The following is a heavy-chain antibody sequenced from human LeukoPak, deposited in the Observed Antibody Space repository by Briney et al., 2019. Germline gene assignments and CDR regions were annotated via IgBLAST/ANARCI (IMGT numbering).Heavy chain of an antibody. J-gene: IGHJ6*02. V-gene: IGHV4-59*08. CDR2: ICFSGTT. D-gene: IGHD2-2*01. Sequence: PSETLSLTCTVSGDSINAYYWGWIRQPRGKGLEWIGYICFSGTTKYNPSLESRVTISVDTSKNQFSLKLSSVTAADTAVYYCARSDCSTTSCVAYCGMDVWGQGTTVTVSS. CDR1: GDSINAYY. CDR3: ARSDCSTTSCVAYCGMDV.